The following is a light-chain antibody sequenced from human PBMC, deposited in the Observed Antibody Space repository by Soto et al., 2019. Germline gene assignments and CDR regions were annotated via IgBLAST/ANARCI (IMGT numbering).Light chain of an antibody. Sequence: DIQMTQSPSSLSASVGDRVTITCRASQSISSYLNWYQQKPGKAPKLLIYAASSLQSGVPSRFSGSGSGTDFTLTISRLEPEDFAVYYCQHVRTFGQGTKVDIK. CDR3: QHVRT. CDR1: QSISSY. V-gene: IGKV1-39*01. J-gene: IGKJ1*01. CDR2: AAS.